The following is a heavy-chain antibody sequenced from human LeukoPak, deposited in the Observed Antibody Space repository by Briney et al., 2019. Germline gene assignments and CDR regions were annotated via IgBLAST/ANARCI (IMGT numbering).Heavy chain of an antibody. CDR1: GFTFSSYA. CDR2: INWNGGST. V-gene: IGHV3-20*04. Sequence: PGGSLRLSCAASGFTFSSYAMSWVRQAPGKGLEWVSGINWNGGSTGYADSVKGRFTISRDNAKNSLYLQMNSLRAEDTALYYCARVESGRWGMIVVVTTGHQAFDIWGQGTMVTVSS. D-gene: IGHD3-22*01. CDR3: ARVESGRWGMIVVVTTGHQAFDI. J-gene: IGHJ3*02.